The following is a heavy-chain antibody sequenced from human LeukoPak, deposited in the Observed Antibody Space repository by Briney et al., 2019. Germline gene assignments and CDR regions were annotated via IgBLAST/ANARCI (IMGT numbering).Heavy chain of an antibody. CDR3: ARARGVGAPRLFDY. J-gene: IGHJ4*02. V-gene: IGHV4-59*01. Sequence: PSETLSLTCTVSGGSISSYYWSWIRQPPGKGLEWIGYIYYSGSTNYTPSLKSRVTISVDTSKDQFSLKLSSVTGADTAVYYCARARGVGAPRLFDYWGQGTLVTVSS. D-gene: IGHD1-26*01. CDR1: GGSISSYY. CDR2: IYYSGST.